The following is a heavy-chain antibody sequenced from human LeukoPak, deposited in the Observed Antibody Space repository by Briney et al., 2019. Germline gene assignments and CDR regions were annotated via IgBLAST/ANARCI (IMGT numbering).Heavy chain of an antibody. CDR2: ISSSSSTI. Sequence: GGSLRLSCAASGFTFSSYSMNWVRQAPGKGLEWVSYISSSSSTIYYADSVRGRFTISRDNAKNSLYLQMNSLRAEDTAVYYCAKDRSSGWYGNYFDYWGQGTLVTVSS. J-gene: IGHJ4*02. CDR3: AKDRSSGWYGNYFDY. CDR1: GFTFSSYS. V-gene: IGHV3-48*01. D-gene: IGHD6-19*01.